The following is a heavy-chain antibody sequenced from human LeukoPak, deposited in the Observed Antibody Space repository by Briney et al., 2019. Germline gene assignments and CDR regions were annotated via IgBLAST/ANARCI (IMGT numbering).Heavy chain of an antibody. D-gene: IGHD3-3*01. J-gene: IGHJ4*02. CDR2: IYYSGST. CDR3: ERLTNDFQDY. Sequence: SETLSLTCTVSGGSISSSSYYWGWIRQPPGKGLEWIGSIYYSGSTYYNPSLKSRVTISVDTSKNQFSLKLSSVTAADTAVYYCERLTNDFQDYWGQGTLVTVSS. V-gene: IGHV4-39*07. CDR1: GGSISSSSYY.